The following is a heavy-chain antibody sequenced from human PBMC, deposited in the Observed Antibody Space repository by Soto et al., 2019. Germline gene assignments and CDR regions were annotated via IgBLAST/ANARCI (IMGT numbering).Heavy chain of an antibody. V-gene: IGHV3-23*01. J-gene: IGHJ4*02. Sequence: HPGGSLRLSCAASGFTFSSYAMSWVRQAPGKGLEWVSAISGSGGSTYYADSVKGRFTISRDNSKNTLYLQMNSLRAEDTAVYYCARGRPVVVAAILDYWGQGTLVTVSS. CDR2: ISGSGGST. CDR1: GFTFSSYA. CDR3: ARGRPVVVAAILDY. D-gene: IGHD2-15*01.